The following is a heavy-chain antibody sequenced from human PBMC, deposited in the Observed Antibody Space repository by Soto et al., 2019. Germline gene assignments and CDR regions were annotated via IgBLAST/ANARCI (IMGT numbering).Heavy chain of an antibody. CDR2: INSDGSST. CDR1: GFTFSSYW. Sequence: GGSLRLSCAASGFTFSSYWMHWVRQVPGKGLVWVSRINSDGSSTTYADSVRGRFTISRDNAKNTLYLQMHSLRAEDTAVYYCACDIEVVIASSDYGMDVWGQGTTVTVSS. D-gene: IGHD2-15*01. V-gene: IGHV3-74*01. J-gene: IGHJ6*02. CDR3: ACDIEVVIASSDYGMDV.